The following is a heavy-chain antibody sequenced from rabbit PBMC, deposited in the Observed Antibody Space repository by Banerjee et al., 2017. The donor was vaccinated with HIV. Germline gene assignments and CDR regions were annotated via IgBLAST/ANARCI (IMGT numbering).Heavy chain of an antibody. CDR3: ARGASYGMDL. J-gene: IGHJ4*01. V-gene: IGHV1S40*01. CDR1: GFSFNSNYY. Sequence: QSLEESGGDLVKPGASLTLTCTASGFSFNSNYYICWVRQAPGKGLEWIACIYAGSSGITYYASWAKGRFTLSKTSSTTVTLQMTSLTAADTATYFCARGASYGMDLWGPGTLVTVS. D-gene: IGHD6-1*01. CDR2: IYAGSSGIT.